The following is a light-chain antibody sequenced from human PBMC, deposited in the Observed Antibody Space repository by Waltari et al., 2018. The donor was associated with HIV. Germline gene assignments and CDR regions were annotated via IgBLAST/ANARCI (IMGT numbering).Light chain of an antibody. CDR3: QQYGSSPYT. V-gene: IGKV3-20*01. J-gene: IGKJ2*01. CDR2: GAS. Sequence: EMVLTQSPRTLSLSPGDRATLSCRASQSVSSSYLAWYQQKPGQAPRLLMYGASSRANGIPDKFTGRRSETGLTLTISKVEPEDFAVYYCQQYGSSPYTFGQGTKLEIK. CDR1: QSVSSSY.